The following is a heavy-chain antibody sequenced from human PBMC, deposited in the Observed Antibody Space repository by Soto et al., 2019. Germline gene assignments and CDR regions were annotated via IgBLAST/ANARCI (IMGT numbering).Heavy chain of an antibody. D-gene: IGHD4-17*01. V-gene: IGHV1-3*01. Sequence: GASVKVSCKASGYTFTTYPIHWVRQAPGQRLEWMGWINAGNGNTKYSQKFQGRVTITRDTSATTAYMELSSLTSEDTAVYYCARGIAGTYGDYGNFDYWGQGTLVTVSS. J-gene: IGHJ4*02. CDR3: ARGIAGTYGDYGNFDY. CDR2: INAGNGNT. CDR1: GYTFTTYP.